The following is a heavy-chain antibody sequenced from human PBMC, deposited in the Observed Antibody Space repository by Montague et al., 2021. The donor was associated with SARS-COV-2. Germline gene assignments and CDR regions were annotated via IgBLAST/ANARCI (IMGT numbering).Heavy chain of an antibody. CDR3: ARATSVRGAVNWFDP. Sequence: SETLSLTCAVSGGSISSHYWSFIRQPPGKGLEWIAYINYSGGTNYNPSLKSRVTISVDTSKNHFSLQLRSVTPADTAVYFCARATSVRGAVNWFDPWGQGILVTVSS. D-gene: IGHD3-10*01. CDR1: GGSISSHY. CDR2: INYSGGT. V-gene: IGHV4-59*11. J-gene: IGHJ5*02.